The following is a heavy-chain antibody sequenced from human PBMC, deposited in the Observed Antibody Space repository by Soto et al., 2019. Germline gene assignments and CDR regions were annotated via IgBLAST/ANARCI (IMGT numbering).Heavy chain of an antibody. Sequence: PSETLSLTCTVSGGSISSGDYYWSWIRQPPGKGLEWIGYIYYSGSTYYNPSLKSRVTISVDTSKNQFSLKLSSVTAADTAVYYCARVRRSGWYLDYWDQGTLVTVSS. CDR3: ARVRRSGWYLDY. J-gene: IGHJ4*02. D-gene: IGHD6-19*01. V-gene: IGHV4-30-4*01. CDR1: GGSISSGDYY. CDR2: IYYSGST.